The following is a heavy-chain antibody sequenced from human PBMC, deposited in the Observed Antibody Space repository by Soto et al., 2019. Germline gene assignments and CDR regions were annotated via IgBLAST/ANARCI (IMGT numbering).Heavy chain of an antibody. D-gene: IGHD2-8*01. CDR3: ARVSRYCTNGVCYTDYYHYYLDV. J-gene: IGHJ6*03. Sequence: EVQLVESGGGLVQPGGSLRLSCAASGFTFSSYWMSWVRQAPGKGLEWVANIKQDGSEKYYVDSVKGRFTISRDNAKNSLYLQMNSLRAEDTAVYYCARVSRYCTNGVCYTDYYHYYLDVWGKGTTVTVSS. CDR2: IKQDGSEK. CDR1: GFTFSSYW. V-gene: IGHV3-7*01.